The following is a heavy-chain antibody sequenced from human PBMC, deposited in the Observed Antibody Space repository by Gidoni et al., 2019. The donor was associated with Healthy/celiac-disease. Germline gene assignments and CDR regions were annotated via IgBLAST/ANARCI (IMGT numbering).Heavy chain of an antibody. J-gene: IGHJ6*02. CDR1: GYTFTGYY. Sequence: QVQLVQSGAEVKKPGASVKVSCKASGYTFTGYYMHWVRQAPGQGLEWMGWINPNSGGTNYAQKFQGRVTMTRDTSISTAYMELSRLRSDDTAVYYCARVTNCSSTSCYVFRSLVTHYYYYGMDVWGQGTTVTVSS. V-gene: IGHV1-2*02. D-gene: IGHD2-2*01. CDR2: INPNSGGT. CDR3: ARVTNCSSTSCYVFRSLVTHYYYYGMDV.